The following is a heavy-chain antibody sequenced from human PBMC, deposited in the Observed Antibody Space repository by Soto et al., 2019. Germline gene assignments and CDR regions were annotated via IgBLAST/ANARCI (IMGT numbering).Heavy chain of an antibody. CDR2: INPGYPAGRST. J-gene: IGHJ6*02. CDR1: GDTLTTFF. Sequence: ASVKVSCKASGDTLTTFFMHCVRRAPGQVLEWMGVINPGYPAGRSTTYAQKFQGRVTMTTDTSTSTVYMELSRLRSDDTAVYYCAREAIVAGATTGMDVWGQGTTVTV. D-gene: IGHD1-26*01. V-gene: IGHV1-46*01. CDR3: AREAIVAGATTGMDV.